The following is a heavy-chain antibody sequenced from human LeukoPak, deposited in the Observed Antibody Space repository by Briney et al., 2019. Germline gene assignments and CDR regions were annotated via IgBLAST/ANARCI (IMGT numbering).Heavy chain of an antibody. Sequence: SETLSLTCAVYGGSFSGYYWSWIRQPPGKELEWIGEINHSGSTNYNPSLKSRVTISVDTSKNQFSLKLSSVTAADTAVYYCAGGGPSYDYVRGSYRTNPFDYWGQGTLVTVSS. CDR3: AGGGPSYDYVRGSYRTNPFDY. D-gene: IGHD3-16*02. CDR1: GGSFSGYY. CDR2: INHSGST. J-gene: IGHJ4*02. V-gene: IGHV4-34*01.